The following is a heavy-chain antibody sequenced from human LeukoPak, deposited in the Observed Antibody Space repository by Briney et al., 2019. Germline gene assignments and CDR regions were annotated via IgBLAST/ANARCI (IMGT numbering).Heavy chain of an antibody. CDR3: ARSYSSGWLYSGPDNWFDP. Sequence: SETLSLTCTVSGGSISSSSYYWGWIRQPPGKGLEWIGSIYYSGSTYYNPSLKSRVTISVDTSKNQFTLKLSSVTAADTAVYYCARSYSSGWLYSGPDNWFDPWGQGTLVTVSS. CDR2: IYYSGST. J-gene: IGHJ5*02. D-gene: IGHD6-19*01. V-gene: IGHV4-39*01. CDR1: GGSISSSSYY.